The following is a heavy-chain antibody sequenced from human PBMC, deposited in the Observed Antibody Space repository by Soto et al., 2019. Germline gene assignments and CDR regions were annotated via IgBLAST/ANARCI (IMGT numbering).Heavy chain of an antibody. V-gene: IGHV4-59*01. Sequence: SETLSLTCTVSGGSISSYYWSWIRQPPGKGLEWIGYIYYSGSTNYNPSLKSRVTISVDTSKNQFSLKLSSVTAADTAVYYCARSEPFWSGYYTGIADNWLDPWGQGTLVTVSS. CDR2: IYYSGST. D-gene: IGHD3-3*01. CDR1: GGSISSYY. CDR3: ARSEPFWSGYYTGIADNWLDP. J-gene: IGHJ5*02.